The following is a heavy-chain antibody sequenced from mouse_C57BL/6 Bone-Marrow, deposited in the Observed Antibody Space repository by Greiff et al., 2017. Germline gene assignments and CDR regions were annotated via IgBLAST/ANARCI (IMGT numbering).Heavy chain of an antibody. Sequence: QVQLQQSGPGLVQPSQSLSITCTVSGFSLTSYGVHWVRQSPGKGLEWLGVIWSGGSTDYNAAFISRLSISKDNSKSQVFFKMNILQADDTAIYYCARNSPYDYDRFAYWGQGTLVTVSA. D-gene: IGHD2-4*01. V-gene: IGHV2-2*01. CDR3: ARNSPYDYDRFAY. CDR1: GFSLTSYG. J-gene: IGHJ3*01. CDR2: IWSGGST.